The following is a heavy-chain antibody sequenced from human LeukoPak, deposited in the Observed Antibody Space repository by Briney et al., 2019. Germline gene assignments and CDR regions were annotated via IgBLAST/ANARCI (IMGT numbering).Heavy chain of an antibody. D-gene: IGHD5-18*01. J-gene: IGHJ4*02. V-gene: IGHV7-4-1*02. Sequence: ASVKVSCKASGYTFTSYAMNWVRQVPGQGLEWMGWINTNTGNPTYAQGFTGRSVFSLDTSVSTAYLQISSLKAEDTAVYYCASDVDTAMELWGQGTLVTVSS. CDR1: GYTFTSYA. CDR3: ASDVDTAMEL. CDR2: INTNTGNP.